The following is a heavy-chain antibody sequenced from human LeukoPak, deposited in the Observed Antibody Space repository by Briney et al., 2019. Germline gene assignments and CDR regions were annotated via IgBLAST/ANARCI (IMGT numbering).Heavy chain of an antibody. CDR2: IYPGDSDT. CDR3: ARLAITGYSSSWLDY. Sequence: GESLKISCKGSGYSFTSYWIGWVRQMPGKGLEWMGIIYPGDSDTRYSPSFQGQVTIPADKSISTAYLQWSSLKASDTAMYYCARLAITGYSSSWLDYWGQGTLVTVSS. CDR1: GYSFTSYW. J-gene: IGHJ4*02. D-gene: IGHD6-13*01. V-gene: IGHV5-51*01.